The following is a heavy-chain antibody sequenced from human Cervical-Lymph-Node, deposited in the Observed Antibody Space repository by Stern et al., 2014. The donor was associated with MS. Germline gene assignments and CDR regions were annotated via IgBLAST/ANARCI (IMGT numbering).Heavy chain of an antibody. D-gene: IGHD1-20*01. J-gene: IGHJ6*02. V-gene: IGHV4-31*03. CDR3: ARGFNWNPAVHYGMDV. Sequence: QVQLVQSGPGLVKPSQTLSLTCTVSGGSISSGGYYWSWIRQHPGKGLEWIGYIYYTGTTYYNPSLKSRVTISVDMSKNQFSLKLSSVTAADTAVYYCARGFNWNPAVHYGMDVWGQGTTVTVSS. CDR1: GGSISSGGYY. CDR2: IYYTGTT.